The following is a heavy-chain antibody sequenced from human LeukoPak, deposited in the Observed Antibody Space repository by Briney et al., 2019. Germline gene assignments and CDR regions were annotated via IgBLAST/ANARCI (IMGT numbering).Heavy chain of an antibody. CDR3: ARRGPYDSSGYYYDY. CDR1: GGSISSYY. J-gene: IGHJ4*02. V-gene: IGHV4-59*08. CDR2: IYYSGST. D-gene: IGHD3-22*01. Sequence: SETLSLTCTVSGGSISSYYWSWIRQPPGKGPEWIGYIYYSGSTNYNPSLKSRVTISVDTSKNQFSLKLSSVTAADTAVYYCARRGPYDSSGYYYDYWGQGTLVTVSS.